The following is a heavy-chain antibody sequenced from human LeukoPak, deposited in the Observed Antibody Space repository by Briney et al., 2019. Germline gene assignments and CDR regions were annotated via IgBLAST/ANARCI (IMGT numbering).Heavy chain of an antibody. V-gene: IGHV3-11*04. CDR2: ISSSGSTI. D-gene: IGHD6-13*01. CDR1: GFTFSDYY. Sequence: GGSLRLSCAASGFTFSDYYMSWIRQAPGKGLEWVSYISSSGSTIYYADSVKGRFTISRDNAKNSLYLQMNSLRAEDTAVYYCARDDIAAAGTPQYYGMDVWGQGTTVTVSS. J-gene: IGHJ6*02. CDR3: ARDDIAAAGTPQYYGMDV.